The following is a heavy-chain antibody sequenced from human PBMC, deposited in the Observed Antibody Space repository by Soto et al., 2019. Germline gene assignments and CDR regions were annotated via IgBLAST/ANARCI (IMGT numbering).Heavy chain of an antibody. CDR2: IIPIFGTA. J-gene: IGHJ6*01. CDR3: ARDCSSTSCHDASGMDV. CDR1: GGTSSSYA. V-gene: IGHV1-69*13. Sequence: GGSVKVYCKASGGTSSSYAISLVRQAPGQGLEWMGGIIPIFGTANYAQKFQGRVTITADESTSTAYMELSSLRSEDTAVYYCARDCSSTSCHDASGMDVWGQGTTVTVSS. D-gene: IGHD2-2*01.